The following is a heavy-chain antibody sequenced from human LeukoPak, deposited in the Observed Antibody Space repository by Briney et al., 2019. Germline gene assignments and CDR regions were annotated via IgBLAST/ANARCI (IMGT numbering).Heavy chain of an antibody. CDR1: GGSISGRSYY. D-gene: IGHD1-26*01. Sequence: SETLSLTCTVSGGSISGRSYYWGWIRQPPGKGLEWIGTIYYSGSTYYNPSLESRVTISVDTSKNQFSLKLRSVTAADTAVYYCARESELGGNYYENYHYYVDVWGKGTTVTVSS. V-gene: IGHV4-39*07. CDR3: ARESELGGNYYENYHYYVDV. CDR2: IYYSGST. J-gene: IGHJ6*03.